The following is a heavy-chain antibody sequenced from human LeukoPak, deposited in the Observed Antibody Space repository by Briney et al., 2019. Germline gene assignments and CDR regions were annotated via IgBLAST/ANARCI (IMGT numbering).Heavy chain of an antibody. CDR3: ARDRVIFGVVKTYYFDY. Sequence: GRSLRLSCAASGFTFSSYGMHWVRQAPGKGLEWVAVRWYDGSNKYYADSVKGRFTISRDVSKNTLYLQMNSLRAEDAAVYFCARDRVIFGVVKTYYFDYWGQGSLVTVSS. V-gene: IGHV3-33*01. J-gene: IGHJ4*02. D-gene: IGHD3-3*01. CDR2: RWYDGSNK. CDR1: GFTFSSYG.